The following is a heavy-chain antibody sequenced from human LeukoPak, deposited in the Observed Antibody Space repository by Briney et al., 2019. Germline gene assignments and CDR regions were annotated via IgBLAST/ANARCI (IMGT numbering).Heavy chain of an antibody. CDR2: INPNSGGT. V-gene: IGHV1-2*02. J-gene: IGHJ3*02. CDR1: GYTFTGYY. Sequence: ASVKVSCKASGYTFTGYYMHWVRQAPGQGLEWMGWINPNSGGTNYAQKFQGRVTMTRDTSISTAYMELSRLRSDDTAVYYCASPAGSTVTTDAFDIWGQGTMVTVSS. CDR3: ASPAGSTVTTDAFDI. D-gene: IGHD4-17*01.